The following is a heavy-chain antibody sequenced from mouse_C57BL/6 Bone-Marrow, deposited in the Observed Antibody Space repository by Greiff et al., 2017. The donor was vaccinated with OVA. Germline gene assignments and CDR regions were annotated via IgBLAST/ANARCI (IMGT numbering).Heavy chain of an antibody. CDR2: IRNKANNHAT. Sequence: EVQVVESGGGLVQPGGSMKLSCAASGFTFSDAWMDWVRQSPEKGLEWVAEIRNKANNHATYYAESVKGRFTISRDDSKSSVYLQMNSLRAEDTGIYYCTGGSSSSYYAMDYWGQGTSVTVSS. CDR1: GFTFSDAW. CDR3: TGGSSSSYYAMDY. V-gene: IGHV6-6*01. J-gene: IGHJ4*01. D-gene: IGHD1-1*01.